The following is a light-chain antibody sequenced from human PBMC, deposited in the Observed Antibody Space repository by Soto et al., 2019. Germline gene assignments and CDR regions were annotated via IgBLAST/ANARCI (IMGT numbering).Light chain of an antibody. CDR1: PGINTY. CDR2: EAS. V-gene: IGKV1-27*01. CDR3: QSYHSFPST. J-gene: IGKJ3*01. Sequence: DLQMTQSPSSLSASVGDRDTLTCRSSPGINTYLAWYQQRPGQAPKLLIYEASTLQSGVPPRFSGTGSRTHFPLTIRSLRPEDGGTYFCQSYHSFPSTFGPGTRVDLK.